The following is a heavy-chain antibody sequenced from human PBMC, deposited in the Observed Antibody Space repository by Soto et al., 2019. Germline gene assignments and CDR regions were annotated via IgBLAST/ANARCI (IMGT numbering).Heavy chain of an antibody. CDR3: VRVVAIPGYPDN. Sequence: QVQLVQSWAEVRQPASSVKVSCKTSGATFSSYAITWVRQAPGQGLEWMGGIVPTVDTSTYAQKFQGRVTITADKFTNTVYMELSSLRSDYTAVYYCVRVVAIPGYPDNWGQGTLVTVSS. J-gene: IGHJ4*02. CDR2: IVPTVDTS. D-gene: IGHD5-12*01. CDR1: GATFSSYA. V-gene: IGHV1-69*14.